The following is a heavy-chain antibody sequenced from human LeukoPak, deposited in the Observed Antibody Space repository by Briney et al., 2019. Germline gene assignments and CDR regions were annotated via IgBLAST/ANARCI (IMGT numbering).Heavy chain of an antibody. CDR1: GFTFSSYS. D-gene: IGHD3-3*01. J-gene: IGHJ6*03. CDR2: ISSSSSYI. Sequence: GGSLRLSCAASGFTFSSYSMNWVRQAPGKGLEWVSSISSSSSYIYYADSVKGRFTISRDNAKNSLYLQMNSLRAEDTAVYYCASMPRRTYYDFWSGYSSGYYYMDVWGKGTTVTVSS. V-gene: IGHV3-21*01. CDR3: ASMPRRTYYDFWSGYSSGYYYMDV.